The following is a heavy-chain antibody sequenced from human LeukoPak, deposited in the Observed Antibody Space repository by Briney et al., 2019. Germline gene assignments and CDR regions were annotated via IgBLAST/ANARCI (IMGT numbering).Heavy chain of an antibody. CDR1: GASIGSGDYY. Sequence: SETLSLTCTVSGASIGSGDYYWGWIRQSPGKGLEWFGTIYYSGSTNYNPSLKSRVTISVDTSENQFSLRLSSVTATDTAVYYCVGRGQRLNPGLYYFDYWGQGTLVTVSS. V-gene: IGHV4-39*01. D-gene: IGHD6-25*01. CDR2: IYYSGST. CDR3: VGRGQRLNPGLYYFDY. J-gene: IGHJ4*02.